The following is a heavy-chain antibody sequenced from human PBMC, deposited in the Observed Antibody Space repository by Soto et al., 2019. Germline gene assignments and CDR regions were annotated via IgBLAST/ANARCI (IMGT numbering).Heavy chain of an antibody. J-gene: IGHJ6*02. CDR2: ITATGSFI. Sequence: EVLLVESGGGLVKPGGSLRLSCAASGFTFSDYTMNWVRQAPGKGLEWVSLITATGSFIYQADSVEGRFTISRDNAKNSLYLQMNSLRDEDTAVYYCARDLPRAGDYAMDVWGQGTTVTVSS. CDR1: GFTFSDYT. V-gene: IGHV3-21*02. CDR3: ARDLPRAGDYAMDV. D-gene: IGHD2-2*01.